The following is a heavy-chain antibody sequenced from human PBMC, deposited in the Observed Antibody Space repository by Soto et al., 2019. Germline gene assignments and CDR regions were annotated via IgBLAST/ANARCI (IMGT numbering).Heavy chain of an antibody. CDR2: IYYSGST. D-gene: IGHD4-17*01. J-gene: IGHJ4*02. CDR3: ARLRFIGTVTFDY. Sequence: SETLSLTCTVSGGSISSYYWSWIRQPPGKGLEWIGYIYYSGSTNYNPSLKSRVTISVDTSKNQFSLKLSSVTAADTAVYYCARLRFIGTVTFDYWGQGTLVTVSS. CDR1: GGSISSYY. V-gene: IGHV4-59*08.